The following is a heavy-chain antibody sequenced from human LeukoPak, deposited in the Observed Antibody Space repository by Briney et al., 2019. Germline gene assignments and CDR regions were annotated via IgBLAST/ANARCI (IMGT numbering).Heavy chain of an antibody. Sequence: GGSLRLSCAASGFSFGNSDMNWFRQAPGEGPQWVANINYLGQRTYYADSVKGRFTIARDNAKNSLYLQMNSLRAEDTAVYYCAAFDIWGQGTMVTVSS. CDR1: GFSFGNSD. CDR3: AAFDI. J-gene: IGHJ3*02. CDR2: INYLGQRT. V-gene: IGHV3-48*04.